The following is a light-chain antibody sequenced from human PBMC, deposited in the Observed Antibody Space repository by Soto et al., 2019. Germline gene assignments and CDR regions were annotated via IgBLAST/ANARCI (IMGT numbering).Light chain of an antibody. CDR3: QQYGGSTYT. Sequence: EIVLTQSPGTLSLSPGERATLSCRASQSVRSNYLAWYQQKPGQAPRLLIYGASSRATGIPDRFSGTGSGTDFPLTNSRLEPEDFAVYYCQQYGGSTYTFGQGTKVEIK. CDR2: GAS. J-gene: IGKJ2*01. V-gene: IGKV3-20*01. CDR1: QSVRSNY.